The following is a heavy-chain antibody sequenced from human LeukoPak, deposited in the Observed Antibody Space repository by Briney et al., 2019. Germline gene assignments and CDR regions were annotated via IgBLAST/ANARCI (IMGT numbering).Heavy chain of an antibody. D-gene: IGHD3-3*01. CDR3: ARHATYYDFWSGYYTGGVTEPFDI. CDR1: GYTFTSYY. Sequence: ASVKVSCKASGYTFTSYYMHWVRQAPGQGLEWMGIINPSGGSTSYAQKFQGRVTMTRDTSTSTVYMELSSLRSEDAAVYYCARHATYYDFWSGYYTGGVTEPFDIWGQGTMVTVSS. J-gene: IGHJ3*02. CDR2: INPSGGST. V-gene: IGHV1-46*01.